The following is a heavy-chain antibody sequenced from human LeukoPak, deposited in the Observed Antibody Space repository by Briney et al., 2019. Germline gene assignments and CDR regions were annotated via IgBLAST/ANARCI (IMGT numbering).Heavy chain of an antibody. J-gene: IGHJ4*02. CDR1: GFIFSNYG. V-gene: IGHV3-30*18. CDR3: AKGQRRHVDIVATIPFDY. CDR2: ISYDGSNK. Sequence: PGRSLRLSCAASGFIFSNYGMHWVRQAPGKGLEWVAVISYDGSNKYYVDSVKGRFTISRDNSKNTLFLQMNSLRAEDTAVYYCAKGQRRHVDIVATIPFDYWGQGTLVTVSS. D-gene: IGHD5-12*01.